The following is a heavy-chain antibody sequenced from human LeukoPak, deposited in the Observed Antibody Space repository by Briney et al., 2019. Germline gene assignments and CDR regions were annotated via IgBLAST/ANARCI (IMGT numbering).Heavy chain of an antibody. CDR2: INPNSGNT. Sequence: ASVKVSCKASGYTFTGYYMHWVRQAPRQGLEWMGWINPNSGNTHYAQKFQDRVTMTRDTSISTAYMELNSLRSDDTAVYYCARDGAAAEDVNWFDPWGQGTLVTVSS. CDR3: ARDGAAAEDVNWFDP. V-gene: IGHV1-2*02. D-gene: IGHD6-25*01. CDR1: GYTFTGYY. J-gene: IGHJ5*02.